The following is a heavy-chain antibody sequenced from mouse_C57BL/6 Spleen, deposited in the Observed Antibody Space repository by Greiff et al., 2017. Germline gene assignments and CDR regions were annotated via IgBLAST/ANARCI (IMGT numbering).Heavy chain of an antibody. Sequence: EVKLMEPGGGLVKPGGSLKLSCAASGFTFSDYGMHWVRQAPEKGLEWVAYISSGSSTIYYAETVKGRVTISRDNAKNTLYLHMSSLRSEDTAMYYCARTDGSSHYFDDWGQGTTRTV. CDR3: ARTDGSSHYFDD. V-gene: IGHV5-17*01. CDR1: GFTFSDYG. D-gene: IGHD1-1*01. CDR2: ISSGSSTI. J-gene: IGHJ2*01.